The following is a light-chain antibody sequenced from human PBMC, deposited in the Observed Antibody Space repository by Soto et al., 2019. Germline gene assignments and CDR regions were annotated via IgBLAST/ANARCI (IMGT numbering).Light chain of an antibody. J-gene: IGKJ5*01. CDR1: QSVSSSN. CDR3: QQYNNWPIT. V-gene: IGKV3-15*01. Sequence: EIVLTQSPGTLSLSTWERATLSCRASQSVSSSNLAWYQQKPGQAPRLLIYDASTRATGIPARFSGSGSGTEFTLTITSLQSEDFAVYYCQQYNNWPITFGQGTRLEIK. CDR2: DAS.